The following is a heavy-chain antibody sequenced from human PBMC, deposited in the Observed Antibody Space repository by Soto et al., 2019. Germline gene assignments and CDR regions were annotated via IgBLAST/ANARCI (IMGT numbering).Heavy chain of an antibody. J-gene: IGHJ4*02. CDR1: GFTFSSYG. D-gene: IGHD3-16*01. V-gene: IGHV3-33*01. CDR3: ARDGDVNTGFGKDF. CDR2: IWHDGGNK. Sequence: QVQLVESGGGVVQPGRSLRLSCEASGFTFSSYGMHWVRQAPGKGLEWVAFIWHDGGNKFYAESVKGRFTISRDNSKNTLYLQMTSLSAEHTAMYYCARDGDVNTGFGKDFWGQGTPVTVSS.